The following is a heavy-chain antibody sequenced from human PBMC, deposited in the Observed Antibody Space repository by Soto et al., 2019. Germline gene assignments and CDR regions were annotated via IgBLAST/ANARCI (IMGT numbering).Heavy chain of an antibody. D-gene: IGHD2-15*01. CDR2: IYQSGSP. CDR1: GGSIRSSNW. J-gene: IGHJ5*01. Sequence: QVQLQESGPGLVKPSGTLSLTCAVSGGSIRSSNWWTWVRQPPGKGLEWIGEIYQSGSPNYNPSLKSRVTXSXDXXTTQCSLKLSSVTAADTAVYFCAGTGGYGSGWYDYWGHGTLLTVSS. V-gene: IGHV4-4*02. CDR3: AGTGGYGSGWYDY.